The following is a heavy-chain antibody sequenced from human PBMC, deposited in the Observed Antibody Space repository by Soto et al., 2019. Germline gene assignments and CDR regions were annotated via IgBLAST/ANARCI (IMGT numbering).Heavy chain of an antibody. CDR2: INHSGST. J-gene: IGHJ4*02. D-gene: IGHD6-19*01. CDR3: ARGRGQWLGRGYFDY. CDR1: GGSFSGYY. Sequence: SETLSLTCAVYGGSFSGYYWSWIRQPPGKGLEWIGEINHSGSTNYNPSLKSRVTISVDTSKNQFSLKLRSVTAADTAVYYCARGRGQWLGRGYFDYWGQGTLVTVSS. V-gene: IGHV4-34*01.